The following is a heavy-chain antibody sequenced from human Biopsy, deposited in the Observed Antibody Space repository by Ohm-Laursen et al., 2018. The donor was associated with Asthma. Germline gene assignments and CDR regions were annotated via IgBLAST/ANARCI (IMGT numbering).Heavy chain of an antibody. CDR3: AKDTEGRYDFWSGLSYNYYGMDV. CDR2: ISYDGSNK. V-gene: IGHV3-30*18. CDR1: GFTFSSYS. Sequence: SLRLSCAASGFTFSSYSMNWVRQAPGKGLEWVAVISYDGSNKYYADSVKGRFTISRDNSKNTLYLQMNSLRAEDTAVYYCAKDTEGRYDFWSGLSYNYYGMDVWGQGTTVTASS. J-gene: IGHJ6*02. D-gene: IGHD3-3*01.